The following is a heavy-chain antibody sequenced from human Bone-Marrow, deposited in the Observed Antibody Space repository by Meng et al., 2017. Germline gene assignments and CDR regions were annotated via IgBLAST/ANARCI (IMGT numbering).Heavy chain of an antibody. CDR1: GFTFDDYA. Sequence: GGSLRLSCAASGFTFDDYAMHWVRQAPGKGLEWVSGISWNSGSIGYADSVKGRFTISRDNAKNSLYLQMNSLRAEDTALYYCAREDHWGQGTLVTVSS. J-gene: IGHJ4*02. V-gene: IGHV3-9*01. CDR2: ISWNSGSI. CDR3: AREDH.